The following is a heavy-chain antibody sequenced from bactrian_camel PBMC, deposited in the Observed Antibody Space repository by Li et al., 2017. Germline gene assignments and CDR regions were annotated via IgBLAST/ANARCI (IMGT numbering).Heavy chain of an antibody. V-gene: IGHV3S40*01. Sequence: DVQLVESGGGSVQAGGSLRLSCAASGFTFSNYDMSWVRQAPGKGFEWVLRMDKGDGPTYYADSVKGRFTISQDNLKNTVFLQMNTLKPEDTAMYYCAAEDASMTVWRVSWATCEHNYWGQGTQVTVS. D-gene: IGHD1*01. J-gene: IGHJ4*01. CDR2: MDKGDGPT. CDR1: GFTFSNYD. CDR3: AAEDASMTVWRVSWATCEHNY.